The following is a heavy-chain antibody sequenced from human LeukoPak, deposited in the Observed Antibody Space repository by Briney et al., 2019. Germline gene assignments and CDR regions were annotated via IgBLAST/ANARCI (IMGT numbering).Heavy chain of an antibody. CDR1: GDSVSSSNYY. CDR3: ARLNSWFGDPNWFDP. V-gene: IGHV4-61*01. D-gene: IGHD3-10*01. J-gene: IGHJ5*02. CDR2: IYYSGST. Sequence: PSETLSLTCAVSGDSVSSSNYYWSWIRQPPGKGLEWIGYIYYSGSTKYNPSLKSRVTISVDTSKNQFSLRLSSVTAADTAVYYCARLNSWFGDPNWFDPWGQGTLVTVSS.